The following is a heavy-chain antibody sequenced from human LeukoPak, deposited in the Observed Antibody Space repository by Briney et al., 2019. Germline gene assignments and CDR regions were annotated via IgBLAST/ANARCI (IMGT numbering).Heavy chain of an antibody. J-gene: IGHJ6*02. CDR2: TNWNGGGT. CDR1: GFTFKDYG. V-gene: IGHV3-9*01. Sequence: GGSLRLSCAATGFTFKDYGMHWVRQPPGKGLEWVSSTNWNGGGTDYADSVKGRFTISRDNAKNSLYLQLSSLRPEDTALYYCAKHMRATNTYSFFGLDVRGQGTTVTVSS. CDR3: AKHMRATNTYSFFGLDV. D-gene: IGHD1-26*01.